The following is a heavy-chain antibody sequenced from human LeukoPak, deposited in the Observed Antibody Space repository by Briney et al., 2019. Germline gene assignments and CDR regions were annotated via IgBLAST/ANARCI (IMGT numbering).Heavy chain of an antibody. CDR3: TIDDSSGYFYYYYMDV. CDR1: GFTFGDYA. CDR2: IRSKAYGGTT. V-gene: IGHV3-49*03. D-gene: IGHD3-22*01. J-gene: IGHJ6*03. Sequence: GGSLRLSCTASGFTFGDYAMSWFRQAPGKGLEWVGFIRSKAYGGTTEYAASVKGRFTISRDDSKSIAYLQMNSLKTEDTAVYYCTIDDSSGYFYYYYMDVWGKGTTVTVSS.